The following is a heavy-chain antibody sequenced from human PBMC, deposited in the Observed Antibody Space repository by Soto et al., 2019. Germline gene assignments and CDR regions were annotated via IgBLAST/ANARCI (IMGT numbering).Heavy chain of an antibody. CDR2: IYWDDDK. J-gene: IGHJ5*02. D-gene: IGHD3-10*02. V-gene: IGHV2-5*02. Sequence: QITLKESGPTLVKPTQTLTLTCTFSGLSLSTSGEAVGWIRQPPGKALEWLALIYWDDDKRYNPTLKPRLTITNDTSKNQVVLTLTNMDPVDTATYSCAHYVSTSPAGWFDPWGQGILVIVSS. CDR3: AHYVSTSPAGWFDP. CDR1: GLSLSTSGEA.